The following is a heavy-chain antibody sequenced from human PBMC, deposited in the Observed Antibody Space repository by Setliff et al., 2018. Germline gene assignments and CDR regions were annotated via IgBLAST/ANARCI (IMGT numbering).Heavy chain of an antibody. Sequence: SVKVSCKASGATFSSYGISWVRQAPGQGLEWMGGTIPMFGTTEYAQKFQGRLTIITDESTNTAFMQLSSLRSDDTAVYYCAREKGYYFDSTNYYYYFDYWGQGTLVTVSS. CDR2: TIPMFGTT. J-gene: IGHJ4*02. CDR3: AREKGYYFDSTNYYYYFDY. V-gene: IGHV1-69*05. CDR1: GATFSSYG. D-gene: IGHD3-22*01.